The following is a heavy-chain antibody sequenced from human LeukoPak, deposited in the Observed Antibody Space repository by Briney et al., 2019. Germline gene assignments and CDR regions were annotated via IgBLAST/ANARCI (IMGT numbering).Heavy chain of an antibody. CDR1: GGSISNYY. J-gene: IGHJ4*02. CDR2: ISASGNT. V-gene: IGHV4-4*07. Sequence: SETLSLTCAVSGGSISNYYWSWIRQPAGKGLEWIGRISASGNTNYDPSLKSRVTMSVDTSMNLFALKLSSVTAADTAVYYCARQGVATAIDYWGQGTLVTVSS. CDR3: ARQGVATAIDY. D-gene: IGHD2-21*02.